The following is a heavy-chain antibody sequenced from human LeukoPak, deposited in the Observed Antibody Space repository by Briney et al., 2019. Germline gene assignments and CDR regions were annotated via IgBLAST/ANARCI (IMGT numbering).Heavy chain of an antibody. Sequence: LSETLSLTCTVSGGSMSSYYWTWIRQPPGKGLEWIGYTFSSGATNYNPSLKSRVTMSVDTSKNQFSLRLSSVTAADTAVYYCARRAKNAYCFDYWGQGTLVTVSS. CDR1: GGSMSSYY. J-gene: IGHJ4*02. V-gene: IGHV4-59*08. CDR3: ARRAKNAYCFDY. D-gene: IGHD1-26*01. CDR2: TFSSGAT.